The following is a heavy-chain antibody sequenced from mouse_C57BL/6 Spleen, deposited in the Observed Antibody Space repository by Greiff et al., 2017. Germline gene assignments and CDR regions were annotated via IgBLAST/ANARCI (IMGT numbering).Heavy chain of an antibody. V-gene: IGHV1-80*01. CDR2: SYPGDGDT. Sequence: QVQLKESGAELVKPGASVKISCKASGYAFSSYWMNWVKQRPGKGLAWMGQSYPGDGDTNYNGKFKGKATLTADKSSSTAYMQLSSLTSEDSAVYFCARGDYYGSSSDYWGQGTTLTVSS. CDR1: GYAFSSYW. J-gene: IGHJ2*01. CDR3: ARGDYYGSSSDY. D-gene: IGHD1-1*01.